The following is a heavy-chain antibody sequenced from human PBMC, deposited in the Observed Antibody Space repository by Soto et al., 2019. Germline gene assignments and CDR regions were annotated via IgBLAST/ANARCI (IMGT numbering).Heavy chain of an antibody. Sequence: GASVKVSCKASGYTFTSYAMHWVRQAPGQRLEWKGWVNAGNGNTKYSQKFQGRVTITRDTSASTAYMELSSLRSEDTAVYYCARGRNWNYEGAARYNWFDPWGQGTLVTVSS. J-gene: IGHJ5*02. CDR2: VNAGNGNT. D-gene: IGHD1-7*01. CDR1: GYTFTSYA. CDR3: ARGRNWNYEGAARYNWFDP. V-gene: IGHV1-3*01.